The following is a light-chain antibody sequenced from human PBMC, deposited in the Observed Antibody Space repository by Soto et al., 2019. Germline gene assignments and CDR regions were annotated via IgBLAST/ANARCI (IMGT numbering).Light chain of an antibody. J-gene: IGLJ1*01. Sequence: QLVLTQPASVSGSPGQSITISCSGGTSDVGGFDFVSWYQQHPGKAPKLIIYEVTYRPSGVSFRFSGTKSGNTASLTISGLRAEDEADYYCSSYTSTSSLYVFGTGTKLTVL. CDR3: SSYTSTSSLYV. CDR1: TSDVGGFDF. V-gene: IGLV2-14*01. CDR2: EVT.